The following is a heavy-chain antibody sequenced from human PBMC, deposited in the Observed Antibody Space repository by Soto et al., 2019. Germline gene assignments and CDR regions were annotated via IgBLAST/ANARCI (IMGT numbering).Heavy chain of an antibody. D-gene: IGHD3-16*02. CDR2: INHSGST. CDR3: ARVRARLLSHAFDF. J-gene: IGHJ3*01. CDR1: GGSFTDYY. V-gene: IGHV4-34*01. Sequence: QVQLQQWGAGLLKPSETLSLTCAVYGGSFTDYYWTWIRQPPGKGLERIGEINHSGSTNYNLSLKNRVTISLDTSKNQFSLKVNSVTAADTAVYFCARVRARLLSHAFDFWGQGTLVTVSS.